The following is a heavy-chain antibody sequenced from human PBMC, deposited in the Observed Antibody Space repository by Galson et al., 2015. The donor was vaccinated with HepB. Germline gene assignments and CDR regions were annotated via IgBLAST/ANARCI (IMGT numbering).Heavy chain of an antibody. J-gene: IGHJ4*02. Sequence: SLRLSCAASGFTVSFNYMSWVRQAPGTGLEWGSVIYSGGRAYYADSVKGRFTISRDNSKNTLYIQMNSLRAEDTAVYYGASTRSSWYPYFDYWGQGTLVTVSS. CDR3: ASTRSSWYPYFDY. V-gene: IGHV3-66*02. CDR1: GFTVSFNY. D-gene: IGHD6-13*01. CDR2: IYSGGRA.